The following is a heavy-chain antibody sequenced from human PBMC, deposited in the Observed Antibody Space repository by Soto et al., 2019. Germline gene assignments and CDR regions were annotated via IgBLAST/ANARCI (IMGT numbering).Heavy chain of an antibody. J-gene: IGHJ6*03. V-gene: IGHV1-18*01. D-gene: IGHD3-10*01. CDR1: GYTFTSSG. CDR3: ARGGRFGELFFYYYYMDV. CDR2: ISAYNGNT. Sequence: ASVKVSCKASGYTFTSSGISWLRQAPGQGLEWMGWISAYNGNTNYAQKLQGRVTMTTDTSTSTAYMELRSLRSDDTAVYYCARGGRFGELFFYYYYMDVWGKGTTVTVSS.